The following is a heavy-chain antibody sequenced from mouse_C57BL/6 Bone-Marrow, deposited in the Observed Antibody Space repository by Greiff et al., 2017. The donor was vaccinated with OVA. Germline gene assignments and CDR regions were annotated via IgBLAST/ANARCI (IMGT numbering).Heavy chain of an antibody. Sequence: QVHVKQSGAELARPGASVKLSCKASGYTFTSYGISWVKQRTGQGLEWIGEIYPRSGNTYYNEKFKGKATLTADKSSSTAYMELRSLTSEDSAVYFCARFYYGSSYYAMDYWGQGTSVTVSS. V-gene: IGHV1-81*01. J-gene: IGHJ4*01. CDR3: ARFYYGSSYYAMDY. CDR2: IYPRSGNT. D-gene: IGHD1-1*01. CDR1: GYTFTSYG.